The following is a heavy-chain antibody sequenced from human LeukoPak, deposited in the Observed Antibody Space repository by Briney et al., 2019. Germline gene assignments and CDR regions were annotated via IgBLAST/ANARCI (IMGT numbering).Heavy chain of an antibody. CDR2: INWNGGST. Sequence: GGSLRLSCAASGFTFDDYGMSWVRQAPGKGLEWASGINWNGGSTGYADSVKGRFTISRDNAKNSLYLQMNSLRAEDTALYYCARVRNYYDSSGPKRGAFDIWGQGTMVTVSS. J-gene: IGHJ3*02. V-gene: IGHV3-20*04. CDR1: GFTFDDYG. CDR3: ARVRNYYDSSGPKRGAFDI. D-gene: IGHD3-22*01.